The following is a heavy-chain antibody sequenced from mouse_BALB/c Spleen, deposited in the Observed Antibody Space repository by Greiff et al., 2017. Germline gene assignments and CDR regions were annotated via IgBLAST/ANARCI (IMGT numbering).Heavy chain of an antibody. V-gene: IGHV5-6*01. J-gene: IGHJ4*01. Sequence: EGKVVESGGDLVKPGGSLKLSCAASGFTFSSYGMSWVRQTPDKRLEWVATISSGGSYTYYPDSVKGRFTISRDNAKNTLYLQMSSLKSEDTAMYYCARQAVSYYYAMDYWGQGTSVTVSS. CDR1: GFTFSSYG. CDR3: ARQAVSYYYAMDY. CDR2: ISSGGSYT.